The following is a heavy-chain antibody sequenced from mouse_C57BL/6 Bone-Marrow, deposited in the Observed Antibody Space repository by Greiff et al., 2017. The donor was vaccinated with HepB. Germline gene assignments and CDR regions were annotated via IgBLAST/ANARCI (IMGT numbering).Heavy chain of an antibody. CDR1: GYTFTDYY. CDR2: INPNNGGT. V-gene: IGHV1-26*01. CDR3: ARGGYDYDGFDY. D-gene: IGHD2-4*01. J-gene: IGHJ2*01. Sequence: VQLQQSGPELVKPGASVKISCKASGYTFTDYYMNWVKQSHGKSLEWIGYINPNNGGTSYNQKFKGKATLTVDKSSSTAYMELRSLTSEDSAVYYCARGGYDYDGFDYWGQGTTLTVSS.